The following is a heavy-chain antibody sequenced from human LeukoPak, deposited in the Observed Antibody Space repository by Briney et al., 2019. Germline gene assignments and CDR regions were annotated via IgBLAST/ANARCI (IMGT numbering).Heavy chain of an antibody. J-gene: IGHJ6*03. D-gene: IGHD3-3*01. CDR3: AKLGTLYDFWSGYYTPGNYYYYYYMDV. V-gene: IGHV3-33*06. Sequence: GRSLRLPCAASGFTFSSYGMHWVRQAPGKGLEWVAVIWYDGSNKYYADSVKGRFTISRDNSKNTLYLQMNSLRAEDTAVYYCAKLGTLYDFWSGYYTPGNYYYYYYMDVWGKGTTVTVSS. CDR2: IWYDGSNK. CDR1: GFTFSSYG.